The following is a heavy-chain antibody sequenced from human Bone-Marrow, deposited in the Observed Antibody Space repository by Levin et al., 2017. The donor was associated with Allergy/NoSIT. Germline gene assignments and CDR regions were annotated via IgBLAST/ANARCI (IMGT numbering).Heavy chain of an antibody. CDR1: GFTFSSYG. Sequence: GGSLRVSCAASGFTFSSYGMHWVRQAPGKGLEWVAVIWYDGSNKYYADSVKGRFTISRDNSKNTLYLQMNSLRAEDTAVYYCAREGCSGGSCYFDYWGQGTLVTVSS. J-gene: IGHJ4*02. CDR3: AREGCSGGSCYFDY. V-gene: IGHV3-33*01. D-gene: IGHD2-15*01. CDR2: IWYDGSNK.